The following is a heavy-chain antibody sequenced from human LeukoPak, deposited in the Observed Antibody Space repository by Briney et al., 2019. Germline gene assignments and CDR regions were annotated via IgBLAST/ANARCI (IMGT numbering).Heavy chain of an antibody. D-gene: IGHD2-21*02. CDR3: ARGTRLVSDTDFDY. CDR2: ISTYNGNT. V-gene: IGHV1-18*01. J-gene: IGHJ4*02. CDR1: GGTFSSYA. Sequence: ASVKVSCKASGGTFSSYAITWVRQAPGQGLEWMGWISTYNGNTDYPQNLQGRVTMTTDTSTSTAYMELRSLRSDDTAVYYCARGTRLVSDTDFDYWGQGTLVTVSS.